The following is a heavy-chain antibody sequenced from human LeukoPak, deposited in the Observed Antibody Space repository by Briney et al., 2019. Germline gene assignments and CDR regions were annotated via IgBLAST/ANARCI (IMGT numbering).Heavy chain of an antibody. CDR3: ARTPYGDCVDY. CDR1: GFTVSSNY. V-gene: IGHV3-53*01. CDR2: IYSGGST. D-gene: IGHD4-17*01. Sequence: PGGSLRLSCAASGFTVSSNYMSWVRQAPGKGLEWVSVIYSGGSTYYADSVKGRSTISRDNSKNTLYLQMNSLRAEDTAVYYCARTPYGDCVDYWGQGTLVTVSS. J-gene: IGHJ4*02.